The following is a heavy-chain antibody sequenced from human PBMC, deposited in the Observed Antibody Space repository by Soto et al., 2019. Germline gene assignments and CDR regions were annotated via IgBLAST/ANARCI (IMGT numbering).Heavy chain of an antibody. J-gene: IGHJ6*03. Sequence: GGSLRLSCAASGFTFSDHYMDWVRQAPGKGLEWVGRTRNKANSYTTEYAASVKGRFTISRDDSKNSLYLQMNSLKTEDTAVYYCARVGNDYYYYMDVWGKGTTVTVSS. CDR1: GFTFSDHY. CDR2: TRNKANSYTT. V-gene: IGHV3-72*01. D-gene: IGHD1-1*01. CDR3: ARVGNDYYYYMDV.